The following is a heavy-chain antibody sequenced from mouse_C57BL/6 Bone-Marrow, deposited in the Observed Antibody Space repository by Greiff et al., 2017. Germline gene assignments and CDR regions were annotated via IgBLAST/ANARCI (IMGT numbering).Heavy chain of an antibody. J-gene: IGHJ3*01. Sequence: QVQLQQSGAELVRPGTSVKVSCKASGYAFTNYLIEWVKQRPGLGLEWIGVINPGSGGTNYNEKFKGKATLTADKSSSTAYMQLSSLTSEDSAVYFCARGNWAWFAYWGQGTLVTVSA. CDR3: ARGNWAWFAY. CDR1: GYAFTNYL. CDR2: INPGSGGT. V-gene: IGHV1-54*01. D-gene: IGHD4-1*01.